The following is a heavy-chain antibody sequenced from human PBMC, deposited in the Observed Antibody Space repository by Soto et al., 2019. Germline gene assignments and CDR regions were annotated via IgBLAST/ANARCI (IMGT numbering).Heavy chain of an antibody. D-gene: IGHD6-19*01. CDR2: ISSSGSTI. V-gene: IGHV3-11*01. CDR3: ARPRIAVVNDAFDI. CDR1: GFTFSDYY. Sequence: GGSLRLSCAASGFTFSDYYMSWIRQAPGKGLEWVSYISSSGSTIYYADSVKGRFTISRDNAKNSLYLQMNSLRAEDTAVYYCARPRIAVVNDAFDIWGQGTMVTVSS. J-gene: IGHJ3*02.